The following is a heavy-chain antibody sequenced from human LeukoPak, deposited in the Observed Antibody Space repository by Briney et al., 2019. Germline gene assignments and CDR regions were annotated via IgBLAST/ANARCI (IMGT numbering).Heavy chain of an antibody. D-gene: IGHD6-6*01. CDR2: IYTSGST. V-gene: IGHV4-39*07. CDR1: AGSISSSSYY. J-gene: IGHJ4*02. CDR3: AGEYSSSSGRVFDC. Sequence: PSETLSLTCTVSAGSISSSSYYWGWIRQPPGKGLEWIGRIYTSGSTNYNPSLKSRVTMSVDTSKNQFSLTLNSVTAADTAVYYCAGEYSSSSGRVFDCWGQGTLVTVSS.